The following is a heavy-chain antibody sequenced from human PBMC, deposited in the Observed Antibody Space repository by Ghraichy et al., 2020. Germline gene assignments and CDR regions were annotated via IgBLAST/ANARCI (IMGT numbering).Heavy chain of an antibody. Sequence: ASVKVSCKASGYTFSSHGINWVRQAPGQGLEWMGWISTYNDNTNYAQKLRGRVTKTTDPSTSTAYMELRSLRSDDTAVYYCAREGLDYAGVFDYWGLGTLVTVSS. J-gene: IGHJ4*01. CDR2: ISTYNDNT. V-gene: IGHV1-18*01. CDR3: AREGLDYAGVFDY. CDR1: GYTFSSHG. D-gene: IGHD2-2*01.